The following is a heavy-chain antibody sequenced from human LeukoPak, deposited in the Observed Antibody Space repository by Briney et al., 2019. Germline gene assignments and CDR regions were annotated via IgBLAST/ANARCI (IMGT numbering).Heavy chain of an antibody. CDR3: ARRAGAYSHPYDY. D-gene: IGHD4/OR15-4a*01. Sequence: GGSLRLSCTVSGFTVSSNSMSWVRQAPGKGLEWVSFIYSAGNTHYSDSVKGRFTISIDNSKNTLYLQMNSLRVEDTAVYYCARRAGAYSHPYDYWGQGTLVTVSS. CDR1: GFTVSSNS. V-gene: IGHV3-53*01. CDR2: IYSAGNT. J-gene: IGHJ4*02.